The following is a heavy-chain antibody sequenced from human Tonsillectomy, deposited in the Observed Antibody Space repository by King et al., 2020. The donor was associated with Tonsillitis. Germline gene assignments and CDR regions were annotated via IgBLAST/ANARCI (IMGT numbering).Heavy chain of an antibody. V-gene: IGHV1-46*01. J-gene: IGHJ6*02. Sequence: VQLVESGAEVKKPGASVKVSCKASGYTFTSYYMHWVRQAPGQGLEWMGIINPSGGSTSYAQKFQGRVTMTRDTSTSTVYMELSSLRSEDTAVYYCAGDLGYGSGMDYYYGMDVWGQGTTVTVSS. D-gene: IGHD3-10*01. CDR2: INPSGGST. CDR1: GYTFTSYY. CDR3: AGDLGYGSGMDYYYGMDV.